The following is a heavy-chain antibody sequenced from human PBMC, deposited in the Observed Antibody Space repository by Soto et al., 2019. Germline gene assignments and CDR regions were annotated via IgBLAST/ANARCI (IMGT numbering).Heavy chain of an antibody. J-gene: IGHJ5*02. V-gene: IGHV4-61*01. Sequence: SETLSLTCTVSGGSVSSGNYYWSWIRQPPGKGLEWIGYIYYSGSTNYNPSLKSRVTISVDTSKNQFSLKLSSVTAADTAVYYCARGDNDVNWFDPWGQGTLVTVSS. D-gene: IGHD1-1*01. CDR2: IYYSGST. CDR3: ARGDNDVNWFDP. CDR1: GGSVSSGNYY.